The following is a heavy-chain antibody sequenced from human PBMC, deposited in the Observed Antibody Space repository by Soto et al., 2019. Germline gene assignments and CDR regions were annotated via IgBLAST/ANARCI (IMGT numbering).Heavy chain of an antibody. CDR3: ARDGMRFEGDDSSGFEPYFDY. Sequence: ASVKVSCTASGYNFTSYYMHWVRQAPGQGLEWMGIINPSGGSTSYAQKFQGRVTMTRDTSTSTVYMELSSLRSEDTAVYYCARDGMRFEGDDSSGFEPYFDYWGQGTLVTVSS. V-gene: IGHV1-46*01. D-gene: IGHD3-22*01. CDR2: INPSGGST. J-gene: IGHJ4*02. CDR1: GYNFTSYY.